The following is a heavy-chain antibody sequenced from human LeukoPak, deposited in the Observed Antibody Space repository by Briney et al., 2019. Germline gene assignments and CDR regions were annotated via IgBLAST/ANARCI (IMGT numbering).Heavy chain of an antibody. D-gene: IGHD6-13*01. V-gene: IGHV3-21*01. CDR1: GFTFSSYS. CDR2: ISSSSSYI. J-gene: IGHJ6*02. Sequence: GGSLRLSCAASGFTFSSYSMNWVGQAPGKGLEWVSSISSSSSYIYYADSVKGRFTISRDNAKNSLCLQMNSLRAEDTAVYYCARGVAATVELWLYYYGMYVWGQGTTVTVSS. CDR3: ARGVAATVELWLYYYGMYV.